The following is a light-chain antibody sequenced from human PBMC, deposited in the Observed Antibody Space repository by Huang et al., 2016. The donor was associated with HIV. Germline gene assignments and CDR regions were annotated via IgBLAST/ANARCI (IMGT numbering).Light chain of an antibody. CDR1: QDIGDD. CDR3: LQTYNDPHT. Sequence: AIQMTQSPSSLSASVGDRVTITCRASQDIGDDLGWFQQRPGKVPKLLMSTASTLQSGGPSRFSGSGSGTEFTRTITSLQPEDFATYYCLQTYNDPHTFGQGTKLQI. J-gene: IGKJ2*01. CDR2: TAS. V-gene: IGKV1-6*01.